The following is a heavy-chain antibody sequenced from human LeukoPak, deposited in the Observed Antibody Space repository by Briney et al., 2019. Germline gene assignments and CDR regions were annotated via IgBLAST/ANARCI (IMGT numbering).Heavy chain of an antibody. V-gene: IGHV3-15*01. CDR2: LKSKNDGGTA. CDR1: GFTFSTAW. D-gene: IGHD6-13*01. CDR3: TTDWSSSSH. J-gene: IGHJ4*02. Sequence: GGSLRLSCAASGFTFSTAWMSWVRQAPGRGLEGVGRLKSKNDGGTADYAAPAKGRFTISRDDSKNMLYLQMNSLKTDDTAVYYCTTDWSSSSHWGQGTLVTVSS.